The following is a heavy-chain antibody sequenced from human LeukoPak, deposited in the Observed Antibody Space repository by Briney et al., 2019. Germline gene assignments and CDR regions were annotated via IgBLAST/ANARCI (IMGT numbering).Heavy chain of an antibody. CDR2: IYSSGYT. V-gene: IGHV4-4*07. J-gene: IGHJ4*02. D-gene: IGHD1/OR15-1a*01. CDR1: GGAIRSHY. Sequence: SETLSLTCTVSGGAIRSHYWDWIRQPAGKGLEWIGRIYSSGYTNDNPFLKSRITMSVDMSKNQFSLRLNSVTAADTAVYYCARGEHSVDSWGQGMLVTVSS. CDR3: ARGEHSVDS.